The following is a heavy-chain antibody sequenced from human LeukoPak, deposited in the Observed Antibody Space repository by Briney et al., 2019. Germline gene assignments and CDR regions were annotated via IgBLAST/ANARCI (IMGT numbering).Heavy chain of an antibody. Sequence: GGSLRLSCAASGFTFSSYSMSWVRQSPGKGLEWVSGISGSGGSTYYADCVERRSTISRDNSENTLYLQMNSLRAEVTAVYYCAKGRDGYNADFDYWGQGTLVTVSS. J-gene: IGHJ4*02. CDR1: GFTFSSYS. CDR2: ISGSGGST. CDR3: AKGRDGYNADFDY. V-gene: IGHV3-23*01. D-gene: IGHD5-24*01.